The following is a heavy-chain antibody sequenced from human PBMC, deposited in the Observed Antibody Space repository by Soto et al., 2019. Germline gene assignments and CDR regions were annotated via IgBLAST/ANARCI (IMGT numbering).Heavy chain of an antibody. Sequence: GGSLRLSCAASGFTFSSYGMHCVRQAPGKGLEWVAVIWYDGSNKYYADSVKGRFTISRDNSKNTLYLQMNSLRAEDTAVYYCARDPHYYGDYYYYGMDVWGQGTTVTVSS. CDR1: GFTFSSYG. CDR2: IWYDGSNK. J-gene: IGHJ6*02. V-gene: IGHV3-33*01. CDR3: ARDPHYYGDYYYYGMDV. D-gene: IGHD4-17*01.